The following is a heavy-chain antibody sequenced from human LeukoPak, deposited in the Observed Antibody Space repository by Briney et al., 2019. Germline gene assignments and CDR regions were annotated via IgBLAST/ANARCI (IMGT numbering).Heavy chain of an antibody. Sequence: SETLSLTCTVSGGSISSGDYCWSWIRQPAGKGLEWIGRMCTRGSTDYNPSLKSRVITSIDTSKNQFSLKLSSVAAADTAAYYCARAGGRDNSYGFQDYWGQGTLVTVSS. CDR2: MCTRGST. V-gene: IGHV4-61*02. CDR3: ARAGGRDNSYGFQDY. J-gene: IGHJ4*02. CDR1: GGSISSGDYC. D-gene: IGHD5-18*01.